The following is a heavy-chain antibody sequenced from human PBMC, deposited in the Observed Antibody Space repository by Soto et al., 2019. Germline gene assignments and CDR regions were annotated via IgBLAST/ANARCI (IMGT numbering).Heavy chain of an antibody. J-gene: IGHJ4*02. CDR1: GFTFSDYT. CDR2: ILSDHNT. D-gene: IGHD6-19*01. CDR3: ARRTSGYFGY. Sequence: EVQLLESGGGLVQPGGSLTLSCAASGFTFSDYTMSWVRQAPGKVLECVSVILSDHNTYYADSVRGRFTISRDNSKNTLYLEMNSLRAEDTAVYYCARRTSGYFGYWGQGTLVNVSS. V-gene: IGHV3-23*03.